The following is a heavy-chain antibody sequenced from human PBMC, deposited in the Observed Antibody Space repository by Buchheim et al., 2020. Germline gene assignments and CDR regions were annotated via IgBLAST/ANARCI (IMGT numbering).Heavy chain of an antibody. CDR3: ASKTAMVSPFDY. V-gene: IGHV4-39*01. CDR2: IYYSGST. Sequence: QLQLQESGPGLVKPSETLSLTCTVSSGSISNSSYYWGWIRQPPGKGLEWIGSIYYSGSTYYNPSLKSRVTISVDTSKNQFSLKLSSVTAADTAVYYCASKTAMVSPFDYWGQGIL. J-gene: IGHJ4*02. CDR1: SGSISNSSYY. D-gene: IGHD5-18*01.